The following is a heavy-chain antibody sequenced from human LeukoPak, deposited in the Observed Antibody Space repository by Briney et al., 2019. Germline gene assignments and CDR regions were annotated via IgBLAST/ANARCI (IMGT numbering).Heavy chain of an antibody. V-gene: IGHV4-34*01. Sequence: SETLSLTCAVYGGSFSGYYWSWIRQPPGKGLEWIGEINHSGSTNYNPSLKSRVTISVDTSKNQFSLKLSSVTAADTAVYYCASRYDYVWGSYRYTHWYFDLWGRGTLVTVSS. D-gene: IGHD3-16*02. CDR2: INHSGST. CDR1: GGSFSGYY. CDR3: ASRYDYVWGSYRYTHWYFDL. J-gene: IGHJ2*01.